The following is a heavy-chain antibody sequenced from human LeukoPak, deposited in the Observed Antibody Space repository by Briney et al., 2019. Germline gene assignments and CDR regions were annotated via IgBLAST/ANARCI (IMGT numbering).Heavy chain of an antibody. CDR2: ISWNSGSI. D-gene: IGHD3-3*01. J-gene: IGHJ1*01. Sequence: GRSLRLSCAASGFTFDDYAMHWVRQAPGKGLECVSGISWNSGSIGYADSVKGRFTISRDNAKNSLYLQMNSLRAEDMALYYCAKDGGRYDFGVLKYFQHWGQGTLVTVS. CDR1: GFTFDDYA. CDR3: AKDGGRYDFGVLKYFQH. V-gene: IGHV3-9*03.